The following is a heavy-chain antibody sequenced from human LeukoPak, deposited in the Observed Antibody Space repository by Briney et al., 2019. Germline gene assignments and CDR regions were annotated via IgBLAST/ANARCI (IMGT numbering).Heavy chain of an antibody. CDR3: AKASLCSSAACYAFDI. Sequence: GGSLRLSCAASGFTFSSHAMSWVRQAPGKGPAWVSGISPSGGATSYTDSVKGRFTISRDNSKNTLHLQMDSLRAEDTAIYYCAKASLCSSAACYAFDIWGQGTMVTVSS. CDR1: GFTFSSHA. J-gene: IGHJ3*02. D-gene: IGHD3-16*01. CDR2: ISPSGGAT. V-gene: IGHV3-23*01.